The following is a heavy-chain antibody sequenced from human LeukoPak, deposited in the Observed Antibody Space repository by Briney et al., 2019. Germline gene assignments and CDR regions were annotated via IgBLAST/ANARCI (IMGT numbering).Heavy chain of an antibody. CDR1: GGSISSSSYY. D-gene: IGHD3-10*01. CDR3: ARSLYYYGSGGPELYYFDY. V-gene: IGHV4-39*07. Sequence: SETLSLTCTVSGGSISSSSYYWSWIRQPPGKGLEWIGEINHSGSTNYNPSLKSRVTISVDRSKNQFSLKLSSVTAADTAVYYCARSLYYYGSGGPELYYFDYWGQGTLVTASS. CDR2: INHSGST. J-gene: IGHJ4*02.